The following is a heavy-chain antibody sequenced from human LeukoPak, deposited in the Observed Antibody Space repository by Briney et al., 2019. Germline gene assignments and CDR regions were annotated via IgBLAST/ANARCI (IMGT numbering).Heavy chain of an antibody. CDR3: ARAERIRGSGSKTPSSNPTGYMDV. D-gene: IGHD3-10*01. J-gene: IGHJ6*03. Sequence: SETLSLTCTVSGGSISSYYWSWIRQPPGKGLEWIGYIYYSGSTNYNPSLKSRVTISVDTSKNQFSLKLSSVTAADTAVYYCARAERIRGSGSKTPSSNPTGYMDVWGKGTTVTVSS. V-gene: IGHV4-59*01. CDR1: GGSISSYY. CDR2: IYYSGST.